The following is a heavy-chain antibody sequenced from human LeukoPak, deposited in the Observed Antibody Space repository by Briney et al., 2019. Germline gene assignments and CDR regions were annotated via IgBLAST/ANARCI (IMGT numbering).Heavy chain of an antibody. CDR2: ISDSGGST. CDR3: AKGDLVFDP. Sequence: AGGSLRLSCAASGLTFSNYAMSWVRQAPGKGLEWVSGISDSGGSTHYADSVKGRFIISRDNSKNTLYLQMNSLRAEDTAVYYCAKGDLVFDPWGQGTLVTVSS. V-gene: IGHV3-23*01. J-gene: IGHJ5*02. CDR1: GLTFSNYA. D-gene: IGHD6-6*01.